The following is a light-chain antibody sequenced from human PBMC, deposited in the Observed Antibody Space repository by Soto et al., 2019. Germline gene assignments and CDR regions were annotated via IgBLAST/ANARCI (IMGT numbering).Light chain of an antibody. Sequence: DXQMTQSPSSLSASVGDRVTITCRASQDISNHLAWFQQKPGKAPKSLISAASSLQSGVPSKFSGSGSGTDFTLTISSLQPEDFATYYCQQYNSYPVSFGGGTKVEIK. CDR3: QQYNSYPVS. CDR1: QDISNH. J-gene: IGKJ4*01. CDR2: AAS. V-gene: IGKV1-16*02.